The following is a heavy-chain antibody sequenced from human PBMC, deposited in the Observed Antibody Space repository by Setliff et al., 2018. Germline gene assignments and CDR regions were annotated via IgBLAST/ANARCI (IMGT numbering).Heavy chain of an antibody. D-gene: IGHD3-10*01. CDR3: AKGRGEMDS. Sequence: SETLSLTCSVSGDSMSFSYWSWVRQPPGKGLEWIGYIYYSGSTDSHPSLKSRVSISIDTSKNQFSLNVRSVTAADTAIYYCAKGRGEMDSWGKGTTVTVSS. CDR1: GDSMSFSY. J-gene: IGHJ6*04. CDR2: IYYSGST. V-gene: IGHV4-59*01.